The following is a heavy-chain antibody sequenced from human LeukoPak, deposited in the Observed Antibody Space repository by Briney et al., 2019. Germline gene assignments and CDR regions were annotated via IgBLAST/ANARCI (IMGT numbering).Heavy chain of an antibody. V-gene: IGHV4-59*01. CDR2: IYYSGST. CDR3: AREEIRSWFDP. J-gene: IGHJ5*02. D-gene: IGHD5-24*01. Sequence: SETLSLTCTVSGGSLSSYYWSWIRQPPGKGLEWIGYIYYSGSTNYNPSLRSRVTISVAPSKNQFSLKLSSVTAADTAVYYGAREEIRSWFDPWGQGTLVTVSS. CDR1: GGSLSSYY.